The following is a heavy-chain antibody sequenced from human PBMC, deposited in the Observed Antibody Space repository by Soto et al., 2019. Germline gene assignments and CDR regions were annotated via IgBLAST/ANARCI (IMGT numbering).Heavy chain of an antibody. CDR2: IYYSGST. Sequence: SETLSLTCTVSGGSISSSSYYWGWIRQPPGKGLEWIGSIYYSGSTYYNPSLKSRVTISVDTSKNQFSLKLSSVTAADTAVYYCAREWIDYGDGPDDAFDIWGQGTMVPVSS. D-gene: IGHD4-17*01. V-gene: IGHV4-39*07. CDR3: AREWIDYGDGPDDAFDI. J-gene: IGHJ3*02. CDR1: GGSISSSSYY.